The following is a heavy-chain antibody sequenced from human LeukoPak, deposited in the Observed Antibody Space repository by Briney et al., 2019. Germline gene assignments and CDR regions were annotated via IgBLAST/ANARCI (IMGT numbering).Heavy chain of an antibody. CDR2: IYYSGST. CDR3: ARVEFGSGYYFHYYYMDV. J-gene: IGHJ6*03. D-gene: IGHD3-22*01. V-gene: IGHV4-59*11. Sequence: SETLSLTCTVSGGSISGQYWSWIRQPPGRGLEWIGYIYYSGSTNYNPSLKSRVTISVDTSKNQFSLKLSSVTAADTAVYYCARVEFGSGYYFHYYYMDVWGKGTTVTVSS. CDR1: GGSISGQY.